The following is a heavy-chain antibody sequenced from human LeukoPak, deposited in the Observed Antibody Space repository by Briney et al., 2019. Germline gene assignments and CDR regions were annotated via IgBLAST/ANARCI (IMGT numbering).Heavy chain of an antibody. V-gene: IGHV1-69*13. J-gene: IGHJ4*02. CDR3: ARAGEYCSGGSCYSGVYFDY. CDR1: GGTFSTYA. CDR2: IIPIFGKA. Sequence: GASVKVSCKASGGTFSTYAVTWVRQAPGQGLEWMGGIIPIFGKADYAQKFQDRVTITADGSTSTAYMELSSLRSEDTALYYCARAGEYCSGGSCYSGVYFDYWGQGTLVTVSS. D-gene: IGHD2-15*01.